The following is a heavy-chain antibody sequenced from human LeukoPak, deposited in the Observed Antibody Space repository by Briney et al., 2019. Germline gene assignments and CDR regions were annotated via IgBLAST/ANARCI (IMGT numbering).Heavy chain of an antibody. CDR3: ARDQLHSYSSSWPYFFDY. V-gene: IGHV3-21*01. Sequence: GGSLRLSCAASGFPFNTYNVHWVRQAPGRGLEWVSFISSSGTYIYYADSVKGRFTISRDNAKNSLYLQMNSLRAEDTAVYYCARDQLHSYSSSWPYFFDYWGQGTLVTVSS. J-gene: IGHJ4*02. D-gene: IGHD6-13*01. CDR2: ISSSGTYI. CDR1: GFPFNTYN.